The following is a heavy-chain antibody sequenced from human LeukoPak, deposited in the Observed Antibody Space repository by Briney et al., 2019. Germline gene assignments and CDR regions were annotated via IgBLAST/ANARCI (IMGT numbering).Heavy chain of an antibody. CDR1: GYTFTDYY. D-gene: IGHD2-21*01. Sequence: GATVTISFKAFGYTFTDYYIYWVQQAPGKGLEWLGRLDPDDNEIIYAEKVQGRITLTADTSIDTAYMELSSLRSEDTAVYYCATTIWWGQGTLVTVSS. CDR3: ATTIW. J-gene: IGHJ4*02. V-gene: IGHV1-69-2*01. CDR2: LDPDDNEI.